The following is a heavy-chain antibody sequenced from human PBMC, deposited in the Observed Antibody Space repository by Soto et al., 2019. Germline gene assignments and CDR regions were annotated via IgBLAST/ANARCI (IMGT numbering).Heavy chain of an antibody. D-gene: IGHD5-12*01. Sequence: SMKVSCKASGGTFSSYAISWVRQAPGQGLEWMGGIIPIFGTANYAQKFQGRVTITADESTSTAYMELSSLRSEDTAVYYCARENLRRGRDGYNISYYFDYWGQGALVTVSS. J-gene: IGHJ4*02. V-gene: IGHV1-69*13. CDR1: GGTFSSYA. CDR3: ARENLRRGRDGYNISYYFDY. CDR2: IIPIFGTA.